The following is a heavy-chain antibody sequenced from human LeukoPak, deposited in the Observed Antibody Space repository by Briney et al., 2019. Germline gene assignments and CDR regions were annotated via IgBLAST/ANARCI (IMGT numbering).Heavy chain of an antibody. CDR3: ARAVPARLAYVDY. D-gene: IGHD6-19*01. J-gene: IGHJ4*02. V-gene: IGHV4-39*01. CDR1: GGSISSSSYY. Sequence: SETLSLTCTVSGGSISSSSYYWGWIRQPPGKGLEWIGSIYYSGSTYYNPSLKSRVTISVDTSKNQFSLKLSSVTAADTAVYYCARAVPARLAYVDYWGQGTLVTVSS. CDR2: IYYSGST.